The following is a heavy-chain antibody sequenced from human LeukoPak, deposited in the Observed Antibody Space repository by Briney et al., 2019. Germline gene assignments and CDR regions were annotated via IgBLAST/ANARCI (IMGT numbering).Heavy chain of an antibody. CDR1: GYSFTSYW. V-gene: IGHV5-51*01. D-gene: IGHD2-2*01. CDR2: IYPGDSDT. J-gene: IGHJ6*02. CDR3: ARRDGYCSSTSCYADYYYGTDV. Sequence: NLGESLKISCKGSGYSFTSYWIGWVRQMPGKGLEWMGIIYPGDSDTTYSPSFQGQVTISADKSISTAYLQWSSLKASDTAMYYCARRDGYCSSTSCYADYYYGTDVWGQGTTVTVSS.